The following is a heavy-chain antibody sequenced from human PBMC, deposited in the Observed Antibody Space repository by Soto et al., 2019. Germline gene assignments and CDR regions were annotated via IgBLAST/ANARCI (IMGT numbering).Heavy chain of an antibody. CDR1: GYTFTSYA. CDR3: ARVKGDTIFGVVIGAAFDI. V-gene: IGHV1-3*01. D-gene: IGHD3-3*01. Sequence: ASVKVSCTASGYTFTSYAMHWVRQAPGQRLEWMGWINAGNGNTKYSQKFQGRVTITRDTSASTAYMELSSLRSEDTAVYYCARVKGDTIFGVVIGAAFDIWGQGTMVTVSS. CDR2: INAGNGNT. J-gene: IGHJ3*02.